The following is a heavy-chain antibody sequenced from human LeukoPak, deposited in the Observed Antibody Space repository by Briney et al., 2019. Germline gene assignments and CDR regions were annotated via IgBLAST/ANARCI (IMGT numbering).Heavy chain of an antibody. V-gene: IGHV3-7*01. CDR3: ATNTDYRFDY. CDR2: IEKDGSDI. D-gene: IGHD3-16*01. CDR1: GFTFSSYW. Sequence: GGSLRLSCAASGFTFSSYWMSWVRQAPGKGLEWVANIEKDGSDIHYADSVRDRFTISRDNTQTSQWLQMNSLRVEDTAIYYCATNTDYRFDYWGQGILVTVSS. J-gene: IGHJ4*02.